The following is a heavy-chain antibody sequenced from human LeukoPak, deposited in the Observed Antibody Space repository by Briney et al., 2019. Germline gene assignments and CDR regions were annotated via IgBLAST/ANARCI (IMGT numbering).Heavy chain of an antibody. CDR1: GFTFSSYG. V-gene: IGHV3-33*01. CDR2: MWYDGSNK. CDR3: ARAPLRYFAWLLVY. Sequence: GGSLRLSCAASGFTFSSYGMHWVRQAPGKGLEWVAVMWYDGSNKYYADSVKGRFTISRDNSKNTLYLQMNSLRAEDTAVYYCARAPLRYFAWLLVYWGQGTLVTVSS. J-gene: IGHJ4*02. D-gene: IGHD3-9*01.